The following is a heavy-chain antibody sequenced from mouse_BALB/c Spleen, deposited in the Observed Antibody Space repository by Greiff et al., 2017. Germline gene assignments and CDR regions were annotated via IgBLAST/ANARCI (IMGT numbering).Heavy chain of an antibody. CDR2: INSNGGST. J-gene: IGHJ3*01. Sequence: EVQLQESGGGLVQPGGSLKLSCAASGFTFSSYGMSWVRQTPDKRLELVATINSNGGSTYYPDSVKGRFTISRDNAKNTLYLQMSSLKSEDTAMYYCARNGDRYDGAWFAYWGQGTLVTVSA. CDR1: GFTFSSYG. CDR3: ARNGDRYDGAWFAY. D-gene: IGHD2-14*01. V-gene: IGHV5-6-3*01.